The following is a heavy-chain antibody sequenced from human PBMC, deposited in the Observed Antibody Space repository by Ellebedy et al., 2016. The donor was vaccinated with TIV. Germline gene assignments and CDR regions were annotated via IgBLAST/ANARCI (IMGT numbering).Heavy chain of an antibody. CDR3: ARSLDYYGPRYHLDY. D-gene: IGHD3-10*01. V-gene: IGHV3-23*01. CDR1: TFTFSTYA. Sequence: GESLKISCAASTFTFSTYAMSWVRQAPGKGLEWVSSISGRGDSAYYADSVKGRFTISRDNAKNSLYLQMISLRAEDTAVYYCARSLDYYGPRYHLDYWGQGTLVTVSS. J-gene: IGHJ4*02. CDR2: ISGRGDSA.